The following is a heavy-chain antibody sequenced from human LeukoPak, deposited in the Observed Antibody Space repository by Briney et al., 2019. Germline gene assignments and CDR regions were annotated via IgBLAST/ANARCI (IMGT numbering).Heavy chain of an antibody. J-gene: IGHJ4*02. Sequence: GRSLRLSCAASGFTFSSYAMHWVRQAPGKGLEGVAVISYDGSNKYYADSVKGRFTISRDNSKNTLYLQMNSLRAEDTAVYYCARSRSYVLRFLEWLLSPLDYWGQGTLVTVSS. D-gene: IGHD3-3*01. CDR2: ISYDGSNK. V-gene: IGHV3-30-3*01. CDR1: GFTFSSYA. CDR3: ARSRSYVLRFLEWLLSPLDY.